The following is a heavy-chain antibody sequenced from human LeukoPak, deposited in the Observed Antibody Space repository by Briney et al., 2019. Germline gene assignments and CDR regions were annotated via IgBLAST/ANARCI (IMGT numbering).Heavy chain of an antibody. V-gene: IGHV4-59*12. CDR1: DGSISSYY. D-gene: IGHD3-3*01. Sequence: SETLSLTCTVSDGSISSYYWNWFRQPPGKGLEWLGHIYYTGTTHYNPSLQSRVSISIDTSKNQFSLKLSSVTAADTAVYYCARRLRFLEWLLTYFDYWGQGTLVTVSS. J-gene: IGHJ4*02. CDR2: IYYTGTT. CDR3: ARRLRFLEWLLTYFDY.